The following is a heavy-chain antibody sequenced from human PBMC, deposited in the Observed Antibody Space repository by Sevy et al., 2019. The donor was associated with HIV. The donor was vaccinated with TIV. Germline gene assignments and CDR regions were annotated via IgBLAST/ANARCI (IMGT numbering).Heavy chain of an antibody. J-gene: IGHJ6*02. D-gene: IGHD3-16*01. CDR2: IYSGGRT. Sequence: GGSLRLSCAASGFTVSSNYMSWVRQAPGKGLEWVSVIYSGGRTYYADSVKGRFTISRDNSKNTLYLQMNSLRAEDTAVYYCAREDIVLGEGNYYGMDVWGQGTMVTVSS. CDR3: AREDIVLGEGNYYGMDV. V-gene: IGHV3-53*01. CDR1: GFTVSSNY.